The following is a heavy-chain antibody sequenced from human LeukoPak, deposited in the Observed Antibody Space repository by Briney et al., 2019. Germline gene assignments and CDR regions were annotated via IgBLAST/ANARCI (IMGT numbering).Heavy chain of an antibody. D-gene: IGHD1-26*01. V-gene: IGHV4-34*01. Sequence: PSETLSLTCAVYGGSFGGYYWSWIRQPPGKGLEWIGEINHSGSTNYNPSLKSRVTISVDTPKNQFSLKLSSVTAADTAVYYCARVSGSYLPDYWGQGTLVTVSS. CDR2: INHSGST. CDR3: ARVSGSYLPDY. J-gene: IGHJ4*02. CDR1: GGSFGGYY.